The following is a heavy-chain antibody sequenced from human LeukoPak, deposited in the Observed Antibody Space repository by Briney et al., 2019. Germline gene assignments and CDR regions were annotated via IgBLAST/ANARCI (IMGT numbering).Heavy chain of an antibody. CDR3: ARSSSGYLLFDY. Sequence: NPSETLSLTCTVSGGSISSGRYYWSWIRQPAGKRLEWIGRISTSGSTNSNPPLKSRVIMSLDTSKNQFSLNLSSVTATDTAVYYCARSSSGYLLFDYWGQGTLVTVSS. CDR2: ISTSGST. D-gene: IGHD3-22*01. CDR1: GGSISSGRYY. V-gene: IGHV4-61*02. J-gene: IGHJ4*02.